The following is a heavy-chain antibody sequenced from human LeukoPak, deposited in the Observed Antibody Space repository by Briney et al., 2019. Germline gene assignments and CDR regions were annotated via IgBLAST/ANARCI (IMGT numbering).Heavy chain of an antibody. D-gene: IGHD3-10*01. CDR2: INPKSGDT. CDR3: ARGPYGSGTYGLYFYMDV. Sequence: GASVKVSCKASGYTFADYYMHWVRQAPGQGLEWMGWINPKSGDTRYVQNFQGRVTMTRDTSISTAYMEVGSLRSDDTAMYYCARGPYGSGTYGLYFYMDVWGKGTTVTISS. V-gene: IGHV1-2*02. CDR1: GYTFADYY. J-gene: IGHJ6*03.